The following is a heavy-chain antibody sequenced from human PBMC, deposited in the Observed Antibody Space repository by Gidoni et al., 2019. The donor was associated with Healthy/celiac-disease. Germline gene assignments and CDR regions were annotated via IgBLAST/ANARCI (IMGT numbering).Heavy chain of an antibody. CDR2: IYHSGST. V-gene: IGHV4-38-2*02. J-gene: IGHJ4*02. CDR1: GYSISSGYY. Sequence: QVQLQESGPGLVKPSETLSLTCTVSGYSISSGYYWGWLRQPPGKGLEWIGSIYHSGSTYYNPSLKSRVTISVDTSKNPFSLTLSSVTAADTAVYYCARDREYSSGWYFDYWGQGTLVTVSS. CDR3: ARDREYSSGWYFDY. D-gene: IGHD6-19*01.